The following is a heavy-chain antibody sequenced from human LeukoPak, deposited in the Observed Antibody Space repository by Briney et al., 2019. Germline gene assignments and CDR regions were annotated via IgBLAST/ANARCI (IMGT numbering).Heavy chain of an antibody. J-gene: IGHJ5*02. CDR3: ARDYTGYFP. Sequence: GGSLRLSCAASGFTFSSHLMHWVRQAPGKGLVWVSRISSDGSYTNYADSVKGRFTISRDNAKNSLYLQMNSLRAEDMAVYYCARDYTGYFPWGQGTLVIVSS. CDR2: ISSDGSYT. CDR1: GFTFSSHL. D-gene: IGHD3-9*01. V-gene: IGHV3-74*01.